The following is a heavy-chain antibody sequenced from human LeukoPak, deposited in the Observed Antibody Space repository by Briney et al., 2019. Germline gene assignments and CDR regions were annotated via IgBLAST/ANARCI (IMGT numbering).Heavy chain of an antibody. CDR1: GYTFTSYD. D-gene: IGHD1-14*01. J-gene: IGHJ5*02. Sequence: ASVKVSCKASGYTFTSYDINWVRQATGQGLERMGWMNPNSGNTGYAQKFQGRVTITRNTSISTAYMELSSLRSEDTAVYYCASDRGLNWFDPWGQGTLVTVSS. CDR3: ASDRGLNWFDP. CDR2: MNPNSGNT. V-gene: IGHV1-8*03.